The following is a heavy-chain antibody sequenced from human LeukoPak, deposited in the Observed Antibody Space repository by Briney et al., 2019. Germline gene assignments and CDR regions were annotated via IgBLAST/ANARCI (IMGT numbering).Heavy chain of an antibody. Sequence: PSETLSLTCAVYGGSISSYYWSWIRQPPGKGLEWIGYIYYSGSTNYNPSLKSRVTISVDTSKNQFSLKLSSVTAADTAVYYCARDRGSYGDPDFDYWGQGTLVTVSS. J-gene: IGHJ4*02. CDR2: IYYSGST. CDR1: GGSISSYY. V-gene: IGHV4-59*01. D-gene: IGHD4-17*01. CDR3: ARDRGSYGDPDFDY.